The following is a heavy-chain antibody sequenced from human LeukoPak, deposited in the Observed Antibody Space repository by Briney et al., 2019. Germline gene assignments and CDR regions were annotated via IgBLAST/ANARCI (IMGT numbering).Heavy chain of an antibody. CDR1: GFTFSTYA. CDR3: AKVGNNGYFDF. CDR2: ISYDGSNT. J-gene: IGHJ4*02. V-gene: IGHV3-30-3*01. D-gene: IGHD1-26*01. Sequence: GGSLRLSCAASGFTFSTYAMHWVRQAPGKGLEWVAIISYDGSNTYYADSVKGRFTLSRDNSKNTLYLQMDSLRVEDTAVYYCAKVGNNGYFDFWGQGTLVTVSS.